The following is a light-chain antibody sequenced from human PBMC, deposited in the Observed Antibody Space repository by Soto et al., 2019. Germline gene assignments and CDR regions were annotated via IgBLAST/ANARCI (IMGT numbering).Light chain of an antibody. CDR2: DVS. CDR1: SSDVGNYDY. Sequence: QSALTQPASVSGSPGQSITISCTGTSSDVGNYDYVSWYQQHPGKVPKLMIYDVSNRPSGVSNRFSGSKSGNTASLTISGLQAEDEADYDCISVPNCATYLFATGPKVTVL. CDR3: ISVPNCATYL. J-gene: IGLJ1*01. V-gene: IGLV2-14*01.